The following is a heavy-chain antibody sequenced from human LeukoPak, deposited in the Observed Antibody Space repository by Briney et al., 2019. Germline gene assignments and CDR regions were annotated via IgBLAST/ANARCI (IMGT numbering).Heavy chain of an antibody. V-gene: IGHV4-39*01. D-gene: IGHD6-13*01. CDR1: GGSVSSSSYH. CDR3: ARIGAAGTRYYFDY. J-gene: IGHJ4*02. CDR2: VFYSGST. Sequence: SETLSLTCTVSGGSVSSSSYHWGWIRQPPGKGLEWIGSVFYSGSTYYNPSLKSRVTMSVDTSKNQFSLKLSSVIAADTAVYYCARIGAAGTRYYFDYWSQGTLVTVSS.